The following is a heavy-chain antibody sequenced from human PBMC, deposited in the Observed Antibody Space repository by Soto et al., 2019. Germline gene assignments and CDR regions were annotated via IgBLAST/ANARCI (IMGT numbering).Heavy chain of an antibody. Sequence: QVQLVESGGGVVQPGRSLRLSCAASGFTFSSYGMHWVRQAPGKGLEWVAVIWYDGSNKYYADSVKGRFTISRDNSKNTLYRQMNSLRAEDTAVYYCARRGGAAAGTFGYWGQGTLVTVSS. J-gene: IGHJ4*02. CDR3: ARRGGAAAGTFGY. V-gene: IGHV3-33*01. D-gene: IGHD6-13*01. CDR2: IWYDGSNK. CDR1: GFTFSSYG.